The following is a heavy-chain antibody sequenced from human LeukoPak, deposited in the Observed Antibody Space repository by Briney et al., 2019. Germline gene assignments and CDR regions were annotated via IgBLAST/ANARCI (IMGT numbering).Heavy chain of an antibody. CDR2: ISSSGRTI. Sequence: PGGSLRLSCPASGFTFSSYEMNWVRQAPGKGLEWVSYISSSGRTIYYAYSSKGRFTISRDTAKNSLYLQMNSLRAEDTAVYYCAELGITMIGGVWGKGTTVTISS. J-gene: IGHJ6*04. V-gene: IGHV3-48*03. CDR3: AELGITMIGGV. D-gene: IGHD3-10*02. CDR1: GFTFSSYE.